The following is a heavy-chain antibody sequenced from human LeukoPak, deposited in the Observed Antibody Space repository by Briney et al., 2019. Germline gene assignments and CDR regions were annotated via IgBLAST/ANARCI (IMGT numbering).Heavy chain of an antibody. CDR1: GYTFTGYY. D-gene: IGHD6-19*01. CDR3: ARVHPVGYSSGWYYFDY. J-gene: IGHJ4*02. Sequence: ASVKVSCKASGYTFTGYYMHWVRQAPGQGLEWMGWINPNSGGTNYAQKFQGRVTMTRDTSISTAYMGLSRLRSDDTAVYYCARVHPVGYSSGWYYFDYWGQGTLVTVSS. CDR2: INPNSGGT. V-gene: IGHV1-2*02.